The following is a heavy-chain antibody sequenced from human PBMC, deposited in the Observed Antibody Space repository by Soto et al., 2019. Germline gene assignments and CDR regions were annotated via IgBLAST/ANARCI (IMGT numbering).Heavy chain of an antibody. J-gene: IGHJ4*02. CDR1: GFTFSNAW. CDR3: TTYVIRFGEFQPASGQ. D-gene: IGHD3-10*01. Sequence: EVQLVESGGGLVKPGGCLRLSCATSGFTFSNAWMNWVRQAPGKGLEWVGRIKSKTNGGTTDYAAPVKDRFTISRDDSKNTLYLQMNRRKIADTAVYYRTTYVIRFGEFQPASGQWGQRTLITVSS. V-gene: IGHV3-15*07. CDR2: IKSKTNGGTT.